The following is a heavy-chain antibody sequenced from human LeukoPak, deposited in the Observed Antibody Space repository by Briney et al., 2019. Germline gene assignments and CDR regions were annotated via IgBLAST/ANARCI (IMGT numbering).Heavy chain of an antibody. Sequence: ASVKVSCKTSGYTFTNHGISWVRQAPGQGLEWMGWISGYNGNTNYVQKFRGRTTMTTDTSTSTAYLQLRSLSSDDTALYYCARDLSLGRHDDGEPFDSWGQGTLVTVSS. J-gene: IGHJ4*02. CDR1: GYTFTNHG. CDR3: ARDLSLGRHDDGEPFDS. D-gene: IGHD4-17*01. CDR2: ISGYNGNT. V-gene: IGHV1-18*01.